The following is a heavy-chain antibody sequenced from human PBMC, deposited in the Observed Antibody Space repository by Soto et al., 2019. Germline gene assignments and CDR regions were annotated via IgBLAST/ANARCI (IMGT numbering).Heavy chain of an antibody. D-gene: IGHD2-15*01. CDR3: ARDRDCSGGSCPSHYYGMDV. CDR2: IYYSGST. Sequence: SETLSLTCTVSGGSISSYYWSWIRQPPGKGLEWIGYIYYSGSTNYNPSLKSRVTISVDTSKNQFSLKLSSVTAADTAVYYCARDRDCSGGSCPSHYYGMDVWGQGTTVTVS. J-gene: IGHJ6*02. CDR1: GGSISSYY. V-gene: IGHV4-59*01.